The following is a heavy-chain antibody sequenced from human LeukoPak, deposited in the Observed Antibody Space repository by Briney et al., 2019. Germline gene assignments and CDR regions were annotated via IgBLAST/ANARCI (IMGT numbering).Heavy chain of an antibody. D-gene: IGHD2-15*01. V-gene: IGHV3-21*01. CDR2: ISSSSSYI. CDR3: ARGAPVAD. J-gene: IGHJ4*02. CDR1: GFTVSSYS. Sequence: GGSQRLSCAASGFTVSSYSMNWVRQAPGKGLEWVSSISSSSSYIYYADSVKGRCTISRDNAKNSLYLQMNSLRAEDTAVYYCARGAPVADWGQGTLVTVSS.